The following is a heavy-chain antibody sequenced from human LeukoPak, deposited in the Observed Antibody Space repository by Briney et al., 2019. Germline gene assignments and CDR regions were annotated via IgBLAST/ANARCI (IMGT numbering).Heavy chain of an antibody. J-gene: IGHJ4*02. D-gene: IGHD6-13*01. V-gene: IGHV4-31*03. Sequence: PSETLSLTCTVSGGSISSGGYYWSWIRQHPGKGLEWIGYIYYSGSTYYNPSLKSRATISVDTSKNQFSLKLSSVTAADTAVYYCAKGGTSSAAAPFDYWGQGTLVTVSS. CDR1: GGSISSGGYY. CDR3: AKGGTSSAAAPFDY. CDR2: IYYSGST.